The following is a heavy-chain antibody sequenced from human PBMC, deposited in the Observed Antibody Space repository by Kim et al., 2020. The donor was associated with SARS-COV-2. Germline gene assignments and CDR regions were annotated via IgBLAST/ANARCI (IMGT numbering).Heavy chain of an antibody. CDR1: GLTFRDYG. J-gene: IGHJ4*02. D-gene: IGHD7-27*01. CDR3: AKHVTSMGTTFAAYFDY. V-gene: IGHV3-9*01. CDR2: ISGNSDMI. Sequence: GGSLRLSCVVSGLTFRDYGLHWVRQAPGKGLEWVSGISGNSDMIGYADSVKGRFTISRDNAKNSLYLQLTRLRAEDTALYSCAKHVTSMGTTFAAYFDYWGQGTRIAVSS.